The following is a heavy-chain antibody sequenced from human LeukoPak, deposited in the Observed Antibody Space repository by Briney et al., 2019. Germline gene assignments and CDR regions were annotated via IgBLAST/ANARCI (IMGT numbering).Heavy chain of an antibody. CDR2: VYPGDSDT. CDR3: ARQGGGYSYDDFFDI. D-gene: IGHD5-18*01. J-gene: IGHJ3*02. Sequence: GESLKISCKGSGYSFTSYWIGWVRQMPGKGLEWMGIVYPGDSDTRYSPSFQGQVTISADKSISTAYLQWSSLKASDTAMYYCARQGGGYSYDDFFDIWGQGTMVTVSS. V-gene: IGHV5-51*01. CDR1: GYSFTSYW.